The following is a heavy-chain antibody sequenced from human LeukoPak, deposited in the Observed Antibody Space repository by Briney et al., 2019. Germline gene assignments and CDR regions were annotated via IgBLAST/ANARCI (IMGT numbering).Heavy chain of an antibody. V-gene: IGHV3-23*01. CDR1: GFAFSSYG. CDR2: ISGSGGST. J-gene: IGHJ3*02. D-gene: IGHD3-10*01. Sequence: GGSLRLSCAASGFAFSSYGMTWVRQPPGKGLEWVSAISGSGGSTYYADSVKGRSTISRDNSKNTLYLLMYSLRVDDTAVYYCAKFGLAGSGRYHDAFDMWGQGTMVTVSS. CDR3: AKFGLAGSGRYHDAFDM.